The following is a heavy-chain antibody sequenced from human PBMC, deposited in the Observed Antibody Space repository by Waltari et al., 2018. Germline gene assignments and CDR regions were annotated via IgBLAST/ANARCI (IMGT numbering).Heavy chain of an antibody. CDR3: TKSGNSMTSFNYFDP. J-gene: IGHJ5*02. CDR1: GGSIKTNNYY. CDR2: IHPLGST. V-gene: IGHV4-39*01. D-gene: IGHD1-1*01. Sequence: QLQFQESGPGLVRPSETLSLTCSVSGGSIKTNNYYWAWIRQSPEKGLEWLGSIHPLGSTYYSLSFRDLLSLAVDASKSQFSLRLTSVTAADTGIYYCTKSGNSMTSFNYFDPWGPGTLATVSS.